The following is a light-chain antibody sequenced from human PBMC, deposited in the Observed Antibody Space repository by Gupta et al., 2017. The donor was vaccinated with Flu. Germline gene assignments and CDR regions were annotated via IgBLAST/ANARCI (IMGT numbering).Light chain of an antibody. V-gene: IGKV1-12*01. CDR3: QQANSFPYT. J-gene: IGKJ2*01. CDR1: QDISTW. Sequence: DIQLTQSPSSVSASVGDGVTITCRPSQDISTWLAWYQYRPGKAPKLLIYGGSTLQTGVPSRFSGSRSGTNFTLTINKLQPEDFTSYFCQQANSFPYTFGQGTELEIK. CDR2: GGS.